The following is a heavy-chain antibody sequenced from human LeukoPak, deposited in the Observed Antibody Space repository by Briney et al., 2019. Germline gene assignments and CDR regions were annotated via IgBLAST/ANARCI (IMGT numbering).Heavy chain of an antibody. Sequence: GGSLRLSCAASGFTFSSSAMSWVRQAPGKGLEWVSSISGSGSGGSTYYADSVKGRFTISRDNSKNTLYLQMNSLRAEDTAVYYCAKPWGSGWYRWFDPWGQGTLVTVSS. CDR1: GFTFSSSA. CDR2: ISGSGSGGST. J-gene: IGHJ5*02. V-gene: IGHV3-23*01. CDR3: AKPWGSGWYRWFDP. D-gene: IGHD6-19*01.